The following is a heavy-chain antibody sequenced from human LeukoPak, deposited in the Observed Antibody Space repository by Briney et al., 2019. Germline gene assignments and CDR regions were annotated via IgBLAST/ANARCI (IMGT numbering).Heavy chain of an antibody. CDR2: IYPGDSDT. CDR1: GYSFTNYW. Sequence: GESLKISCKGSGYSFTNYWIGWVRQMPGKGLEWMGIIYPGDSDTRYSPSFQGQVTISSDKSISTAYLQWSSLKASDTALYYCARHTKFDYGDYVPAYSDYWGQGTLVTVSS. J-gene: IGHJ4*02. V-gene: IGHV5-51*01. D-gene: IGHD4-17*01. CDR3: ARHTKFDYGDYVPAYSDY.